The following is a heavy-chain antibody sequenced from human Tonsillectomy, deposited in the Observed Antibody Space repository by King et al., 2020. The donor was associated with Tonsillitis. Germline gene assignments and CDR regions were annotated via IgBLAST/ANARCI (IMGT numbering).Heavy chain of an antibody. Sequence: VQLVESGAEVKKPGASVTVSCTASGYMFTTFGIVWVRQAPGQGLEWIGWISAYNGNTNYARKYQGRDTMTTDTSTSTADMELRSLRSDDTAVYYCARVKATMSLHAFDMWGQGTMVTVSS. V-gene: IGHV1-18*01. CDR2: ISAYNGNT. D-gene: IGHD5-24*01. J-gene: IGHJ3*02. CDR1: GYMFTTFG. CDR3: ARVKATMSLHAFDM.